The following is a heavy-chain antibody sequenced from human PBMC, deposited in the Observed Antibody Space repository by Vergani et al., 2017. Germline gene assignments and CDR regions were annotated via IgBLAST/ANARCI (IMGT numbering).Heavy chain of an antibody. Sequence: QVKLQESGPGLLKPSQTLSLTCTVSGESISSGSYYWSWFRQPAGKGLEWIGRFYTGGGTSYNPSLKSRVTISVDTSKNQFSLQLSSVTAADTSVYYCAREPHYSTTWHFLRLDMDVWGQGTAVTVSS. CDR1: GESISSGSYY. CDR2: FYTGGGT. V-gene: IGHV4-61*02. J-gene: IGHJ6*02. D-gene: IGHD6-13*01. CDR3: AREPHYSTTWHFLRLDMDV.